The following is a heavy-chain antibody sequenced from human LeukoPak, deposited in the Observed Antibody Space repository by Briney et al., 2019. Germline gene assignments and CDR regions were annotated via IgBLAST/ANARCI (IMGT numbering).Heavy chain of an antibody. CDR1: GFTFSSYW. Sequence: GGSLRLSCAASGFTFSSYWMSWVRQAPGKGLEWVANIDQDGSEKYYVDSVKGRFTISRDNANNSLYLQMNSLRAEDTAVYYCARVRGPNPGWEPYYYMDVWGKGTTVTISS. CDR3: ARVRGPNPGWEPYYYMDV. V-gene: IGHV3-7*01. J-gene: IGHJ6*03. D-gene: IGHD1-26*01. CDR2: IDQDGSEK.